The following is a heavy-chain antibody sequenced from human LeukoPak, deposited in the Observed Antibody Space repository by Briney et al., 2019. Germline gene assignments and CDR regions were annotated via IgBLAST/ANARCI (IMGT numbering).Heavy chain of an antibody. J-gene: IGHJ3*02. V-gene: IGHV1-2*02. D-gene: IGHD2-2*01. CDR1: GYTFTGYY. CDR2: INPNSGGT. CDR3: ARYCSSTSCQDAFDI. Sequence: ASVKVSCTASGYTFTGYYMHWVRQAPGQGLEWMGWINPNSGGTNYAQKFQGRVTMTRDTSISTAYMELSRLRSDDTAVYYCARYCSSTSCQDAFDIWGQGTMVTVSS.